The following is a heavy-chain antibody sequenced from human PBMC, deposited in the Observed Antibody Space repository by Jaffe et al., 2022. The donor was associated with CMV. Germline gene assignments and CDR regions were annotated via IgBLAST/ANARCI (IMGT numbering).Heavy chain of an antibody. Sequence: QVQLQQWGAGLLKPSETLSLTCAVYGGSFSGYYWSWIRQPPGKGLEWIGEINHSGSTNYNPSLKSRVTISVDTSKNQFSLKLSSVTAADTAVYYCARGPSIRVTMVRGDFDYWGQGTLVTVSS. CDR1: GGSFSGYY. V-gene: IGHV4-34*01. CDR2: INHSGST. CDR3: ARGPSIRVTMVRGDFDY. J-gene: IGHJ4*02. D-gene: IGHD3-10*01.